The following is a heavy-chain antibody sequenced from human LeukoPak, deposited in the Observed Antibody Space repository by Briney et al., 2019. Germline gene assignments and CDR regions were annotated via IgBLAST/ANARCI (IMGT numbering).Heavy chain of an antibody. CDR2: IYSGGST. CDR1: GFTVSSNY. V-gene: IGHV3-66*01. J-gene: IGHJ4*02. Sequence: GGSLRLSCAASGFTVSSNYMSWVRQAPGKGLEWVSVIYSGGSTYYADSVKGRFTISRDNSKNTLYLQMNSLRAEDTAVYYCASKLRYCSGGSCFYYFDYWGQGTLVTVSS. CDR3: ASKLRYCSGGSCFYYFDY. D-gene: IGHD2-15*01.